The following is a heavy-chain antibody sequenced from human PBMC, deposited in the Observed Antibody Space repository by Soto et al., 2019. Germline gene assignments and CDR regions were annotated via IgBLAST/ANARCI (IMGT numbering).Heavy chain of an antibody. CDR1: RGSFRGYY. Sequence: SETLSLTCAVYRGSFRGYYWTWVRQPPGQGLEWIGEIYRTGSTNYNPSLKSRVTISLDKSENQFSLKVTSLTAADTAVYYCASRDPGTSVDYWGQGTLVTGSS. CDR3: ASRDPGTSVDY. V-gene: IGHV4-34*01. J-gene: IGHJ4*02. CDR2: IYRTGST. D-gene: IGHD1-7*01.